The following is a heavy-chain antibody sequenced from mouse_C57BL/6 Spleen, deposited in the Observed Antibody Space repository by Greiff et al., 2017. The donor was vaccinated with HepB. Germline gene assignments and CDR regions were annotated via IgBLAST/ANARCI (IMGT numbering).Heavy chain of an antibody. CDR3: TTGSYGSSPYWYFDV. CDR1: GFNIKDDY. Sequence: EVQLQQSGAELVRPGASVKLSCTASGFNIKDDYMHWVKQRPEQGLEWIGWIDPENGDTEYASKFQGKATITADTSSNTAYLQLSSLTSEDTAVYYCTTGSYGSSPYWYFDVWGTGTTVTVSS. D-gene: IGHD1-1*01. V-gene: IGHV14-4*01. J-gene: IGHJ1*03. CDR2: IDPENGDT.